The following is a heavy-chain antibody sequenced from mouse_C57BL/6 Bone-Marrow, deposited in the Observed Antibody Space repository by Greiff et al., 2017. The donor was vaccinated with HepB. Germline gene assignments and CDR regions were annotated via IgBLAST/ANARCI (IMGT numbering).Heavy chain of an antibody. CDR3: TTLSYDGYLYYYAMDY. J-gene: IGHJ4*01. V-gene: IGHV14-4*01. CDR1: GFNIKDDY. CDR2: IDPENGDT. D-gene: IGHD2-3*01. Sequence: VQLKHSGAELVRPGASVKLSCTASGFNIKDDYMHWVKQRPEQGLEWIGWIDPENGDTEYASKFQGKATITADTSSNTAYLQLSSLTSEDTAVYYCTTLSYDGYLYYYAMDYWGQGTSVTVAS.